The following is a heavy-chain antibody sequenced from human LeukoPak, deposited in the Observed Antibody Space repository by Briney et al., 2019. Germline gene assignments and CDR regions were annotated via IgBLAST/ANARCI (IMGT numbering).Heavy chain of an antibody. CDR3: ARGDYYDSSGYSQGSDY. Sequence: ASVKVSCKASGYTFTSYDINWVRQATGQGLEWMGWMNPNSGNTGYAQKFQGRVTITRNTSISTAYMELSSLRSEDTAVYYCARGDYYDSSGYSQGSDYWGQGTLVTVSS. D-gene: IGHD3-22*01. CDR2: MNPNSGNT. V-gene: IGHV1-8*03. CDR1: GYTFTSYD. J-gene: IGHJ4*02.